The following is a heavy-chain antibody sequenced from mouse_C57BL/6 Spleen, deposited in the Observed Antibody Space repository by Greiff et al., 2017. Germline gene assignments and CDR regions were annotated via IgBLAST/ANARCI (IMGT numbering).Heavy chain of an antibody. CDR1: GYTFTDYY. CDR3: ARGTTVVPMDY. CDR2: INPNNGGT. J-gene: IGHJ4*01. V-gene: IGHV1-26*01. Sequence: VKLQQSGPELVKPGASVKISCKASGYTFTDYYMNWVKQSHGKSLEWIGDINPNNGGTSYNQKFKGKATLTVDKSSSTAYMELRSLTSSDSAVYYCARGTTVVPMDYWGQGTSVTVSS. D-gene: IGHD1-1*01.